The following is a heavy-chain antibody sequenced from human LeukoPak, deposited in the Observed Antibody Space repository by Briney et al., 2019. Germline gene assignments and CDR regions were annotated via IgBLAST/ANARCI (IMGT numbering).Heavy chain of an antibody. CDR1: GFTFSSYG. CDR2: ISYDGSNK. V-gene: IGHV3-30*18. D-gene: IGHD5-18*01. CDR3: AKEQRGYSYGSAGYFDY. J-gene: IGHJ4*02. Sequence: PGGSLRLSCAASGFTFSSYGMHWVRQAPGKGLEWVAVISYDGSNKYYADSVKGRFTISRDNSKNTLYLQMNSLRAEDTAVYYCAKEQRGYSYGSAGYFDYWGQGTLVTVSS.